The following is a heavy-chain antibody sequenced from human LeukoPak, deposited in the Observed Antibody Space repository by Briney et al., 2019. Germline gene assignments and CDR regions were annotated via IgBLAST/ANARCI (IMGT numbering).Heavy chain of an antibody. J-gene: IGHJ4*02. V-gene: IGHV3-7*01. CDR2: INQGGSDK. CDR1: GFTFSGHW. CDR3: TRDRSRAEDD. D-gene: IGHD1-14*01. Sequence: GGSLRLSCAASGFTFSGHWMSWVRQAPGKGLEWVANINQGGSDKYYVDAVKGRFTISRDNANNLLYLQMNSLRGEDTAVYYCTRDRSRAEDDWGQGPLDTVSS.